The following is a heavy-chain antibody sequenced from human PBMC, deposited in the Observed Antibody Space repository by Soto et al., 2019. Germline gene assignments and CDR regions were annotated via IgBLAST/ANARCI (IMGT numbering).Heavy chain of an antibody. CDR1: GFTFSSYW. V-gene: IGHV3-74*01. D-gene: IGHD6-6*01. Sequence: GGSLRLSCAASGFTFSSYWMHWVRQAPGKGLVWVSRINSDGSSTSYADSVKGRFTISRDNAKNTLYLQMNSLRAEDTAVYYCARIRYSSSWNWFDPWGQGTLVTVSS. J-gene: IGHJ5*02. CDR3: ARIRYSSSWNWFDP. CDR2: INSDGSST.